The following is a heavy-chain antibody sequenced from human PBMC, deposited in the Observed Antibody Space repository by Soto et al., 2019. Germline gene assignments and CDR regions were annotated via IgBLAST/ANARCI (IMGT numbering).Heavy chain of an antibody. CDR3: ARVRQDWGSSGWDMYFQH. CDR2: INAGNGNT. V-gene: IGHV1-3*01. D-gene: IGHD6-19*01. J-gene: IGHJ1*01. CDR1: GYTFTSYA. Sequence: QVQLVQSGAEVKKPGASVKVSCKASGYTFTSYAMHWVRQAPGQRLEWMGWINAGNGNTKYSQKFQGRVTITRDTSASTAYMELSSLRSEDTAVYYCARVRQDWGSSGWDMYFQHWGQGTLVSVSS.